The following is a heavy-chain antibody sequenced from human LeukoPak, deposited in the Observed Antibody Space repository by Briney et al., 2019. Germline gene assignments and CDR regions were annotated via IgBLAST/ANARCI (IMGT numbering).Heavy chain of an antibody. CDR3: ARGVGYCSSTSCYRWFDP. J-gene: IGHJ5*02. CDR1: GFTFSSYW. D-gene: IGHD2-2*01. Sequence: GGSLRLSCAAPGFTFSSYWMHWVRQAPGKGLVWVSRINSDGSSTSYADSVKGRFTISRDNAKNTLYLQMNSLRAEDTAVYYCARGVGYCSSTSCYRWFDPWGQGTLVTVSS. V-gene: IGHV3-74*01. CDR2: INSDGSST.